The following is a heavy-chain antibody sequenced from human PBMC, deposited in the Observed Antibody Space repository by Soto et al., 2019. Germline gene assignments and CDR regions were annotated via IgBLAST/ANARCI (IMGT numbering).Heavy chain of an antibody. J-gene: IGHJ4*02. D-gene: IGHD1-26*01. V-gene: IGHV3-7*01. CDR2: IKGDGSEK. Sequence: EVQLVESGGGLVQPGGSLRLSCAASGFTFSNYWMSWVRQAPGKGLEWVANIKGDGSEKYYVDSMKGRFTICRDNAENSLYLLFNCLRAEDTALYFCARDSRILGATSDLDYWGQGTLVTVSS. CDR1: GFTFSNYW. CDR3: ARDSRILGATSDLDY.